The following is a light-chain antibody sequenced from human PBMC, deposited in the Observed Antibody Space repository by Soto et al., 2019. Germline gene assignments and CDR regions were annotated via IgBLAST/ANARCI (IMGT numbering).Light chain of an antibody. V-gene: IGLV1-40*01. Sequence: QSALTQPPSVSGAPGQRVTISCTGDSSNIGTPHDVQWYQQLPGTAPKLLIYADYERPSGVPDRLSGSKSGASAALVITGLRADDEDDHYCQSYVNSVSGWVFGGGTKLTVL. CDR3: QSYVNSVSGWV. J-gene: IGLJ3*02. CDR1: SSNIGTPHD. CDR2: ADY.